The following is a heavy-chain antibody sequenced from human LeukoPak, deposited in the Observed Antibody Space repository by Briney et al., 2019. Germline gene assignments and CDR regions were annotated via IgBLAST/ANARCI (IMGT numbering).Heavy chain of an antibody. CDR3: VSAYGGLLDY. D-gene: IGHD3-16*01. J-gene: IGHJ4*02. CDR1: GFTFSSYE. V-gene: IGHV3-48*03. CDR2: VSGNGDTI. Sequence: GGSLRLSCAASGFTFSSYEMNWVRQVPGKGLEWVSYVSGNGDTIYYAESVRGRLTISRDNGKNSLYLQMNSLRAEDTAVYYCVSAYGGLLDYWGQGTLVTVSS.